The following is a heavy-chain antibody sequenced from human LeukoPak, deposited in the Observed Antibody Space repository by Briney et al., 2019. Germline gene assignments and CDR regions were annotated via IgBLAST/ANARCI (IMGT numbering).Heavy chain of an antibody. J-gene: IGHJ4*02. CDR1: GGTFSSYA. Sequence: PVTVSCKPSGGTFSSYAISWVRQAPGHGREWMGGIIPIFGTANYAQKFHSIVTTTTDESTSTANMELSSQRSEDTAVYYCARVGGTSYFDYWGQGTLVTVSS. CDR3: ARVGGTSYFDY. V-gene: IGHV1-69*05. CDR2: IIPIFGTA. D-gene: IGHD2-15*01.